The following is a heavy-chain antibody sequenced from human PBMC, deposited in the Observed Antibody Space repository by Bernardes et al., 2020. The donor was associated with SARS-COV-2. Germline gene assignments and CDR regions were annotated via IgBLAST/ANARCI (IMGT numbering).Heavy chain of an antibody. D-gene: IGHD1-26*01. CDR1: GFSLSTTGVG. Sequence: SGPTLVKPTQTLTLTCTFSGFSLSTTGVGVGWIRQPPGEALEWLALIFWDDDKFYSPSLKRRLSVTKDTAKNQVVLSMTDMDPVDTGTYYCAHRYTGSHFDYWGQGTLVTVS. J-gene: IGHJ4*02. CDR3: AHRYTGSHFDY. V-gene: IGHV2-5*02. CDR2: IFWDDDK.